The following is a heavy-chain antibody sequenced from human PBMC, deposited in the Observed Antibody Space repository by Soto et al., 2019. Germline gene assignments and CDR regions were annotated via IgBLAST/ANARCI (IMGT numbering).Heavy chain of an antibody. J-gene: IGHJ5*02. CDR2: IYYSGST. CDR1: GGSISSGGYY. V-gene: IGHV4-31*03. D-gene: IGHD4-17*01. Sequence: SETLSLTCTVSGGSISSGGYYWSWIRQHPGKGLEWIGYIYYSGSTYYNPSLKSRVTISVDTSKNQFSLKLSSVTAADTAVYYCARDAEDYVNWFDPWGQGTLVTVSS. CDR3: ARDAEDYVNWFDP.